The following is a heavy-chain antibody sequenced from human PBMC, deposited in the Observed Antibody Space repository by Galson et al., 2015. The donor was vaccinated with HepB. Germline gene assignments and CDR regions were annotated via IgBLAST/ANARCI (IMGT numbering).Heavy chain of an antibody. J-gene: IGHJ4*02. CDR2: IIPILGIA. CDR1: GGTFSSYA. CDR3: ARDPSGIAVAGTAY. V-gene: IGHV1-69*04. D-gene: IGHD6-19*01. Sequence: SVKVSCKASGGTFSSYAISWVRQAPGQGLEWMGRIIPILGIANYAQKFQGRVTITADKSTSTAYMELSSLRSEDTAVDYCARDPSGIAVAGTAYWGQGTLVTVSS.